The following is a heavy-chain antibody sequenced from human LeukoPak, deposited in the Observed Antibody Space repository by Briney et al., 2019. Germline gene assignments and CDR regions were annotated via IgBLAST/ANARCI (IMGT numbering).Heavy chain of an antibody. CDR2: ITSSNDI. D-gene: IGHD6-13*01. V-gene: IGHV3-21*01. J-gene: IGHJ4*02. CDR1: GFTFSSYR. CDR3: AAYSSDY. Sequence: GGSLRLSCAASGFTFSSYRMKWVRQAPGKGLEWVSSITSSNDIYYADSVKGRFTISRDNAKNSLCLQMKSLRAEDTAVYYCAAYSSDYWGQGTLVTVSS.